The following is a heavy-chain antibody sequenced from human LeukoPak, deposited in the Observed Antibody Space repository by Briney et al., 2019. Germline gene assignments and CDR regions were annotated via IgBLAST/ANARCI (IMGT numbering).Heavy chain of an antibody. J-gene: IGHJ4*02. V-gene: IGHV3-21*04. CDR3: TRSGYRHPYHFDS. Sequence: PGGSLRLSCAASGFTFSSYSMNWVRQAPGKGLEWVSSINSSSSYIYYADSVKGRFTISRDNSKNTLSLQMNSLRAEDTAIYYCTRSGYRHPYHFDSWGQGTLVTVSS. CDR1: GFTFSSYS. D-gene: IGHD3-22*01. CDR2: INSSSSYI.